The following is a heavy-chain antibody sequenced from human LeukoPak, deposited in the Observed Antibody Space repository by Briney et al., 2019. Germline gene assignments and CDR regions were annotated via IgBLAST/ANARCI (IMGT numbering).Heavy chain of an antibody. CDR2: ISAYNGNT. J-gene: IGHJ6*02. CDR3: ARVLWRWLSDYYYGMDV. Sequence: ASVKVSCKASGYTFTSYGISWVRQAPGQGLEWMAWISAYNGNTNYAQNLQGRVTMTTDTSTSTAYMELRSLRSDDTAVYYCARVLWRWLSDYYYGMDVWGQGTTVTVSS. D-gene: IGHD2-21*01. V-gene: IGHV1-18*01. CDR1: GYTFTSYG.